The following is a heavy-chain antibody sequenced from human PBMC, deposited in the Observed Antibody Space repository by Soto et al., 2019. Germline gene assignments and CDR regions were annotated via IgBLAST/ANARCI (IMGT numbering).Heavy chain of an antibody. V-gene: IGHV4-39*01. J-gene: IGHJ4*02. CDR3: ARQVVPAAPPYYFDY. Sequence: SETLSLTCTVSGGSISSSSYYWGWIRQPPGKGLEWIGSIYYSGSTYYNPSLKSRVTISVDTSKNQFSLKLSSVTAADTAVYYCARQVVPAAPPYYFDYWGQGTLVTVSS. D-gene: IGHD2-2*01. CDR1: GGSISSSSYY. CDR2: IYYSGST.